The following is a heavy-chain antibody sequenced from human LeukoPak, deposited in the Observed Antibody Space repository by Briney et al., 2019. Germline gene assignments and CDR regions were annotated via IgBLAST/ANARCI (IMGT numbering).Heavy chain of an antibody. V-gene: IGHV4-30-2*01. CDR3: ARVSSADRWDY. CDR1: GGSISSGGYY. J-gene: IGHJ4*02. CDR2: IYHSGST. D-gene: IGHD6-19*01. Sequence: SETLSLTCTVSGGSISSGGYYWSWIRQPPGKGLEWIGYIYHSGSTYYNPSLKSRVTISVDRSKNQFSLQLNSVTPEDTAVYYCARVSSADRWDYWGQGTLVTVSP.